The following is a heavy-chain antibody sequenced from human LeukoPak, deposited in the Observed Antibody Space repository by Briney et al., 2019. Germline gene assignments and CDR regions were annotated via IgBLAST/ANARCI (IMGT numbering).Heavy chain of an antibody. Sequence: GGSLRLSCAASGFTFSSYSMNWVRQAPGKGLEWVSSISSSSSYIYYADSVKGRFTISRDNAKNSLYLQMNSLRAEDTAVYYCARDRGCSSTSCYAKWFDPWGQGTLVTVSS. CDR2: ISSSSSYI. V-gene: IGHV3-21*01. CDR3: ARDRGCSSTSCYAKWFDP. CDR1: GFTFSSYS. D-gene: IGHD2-2*01. J-gene: IGHJ5*02.